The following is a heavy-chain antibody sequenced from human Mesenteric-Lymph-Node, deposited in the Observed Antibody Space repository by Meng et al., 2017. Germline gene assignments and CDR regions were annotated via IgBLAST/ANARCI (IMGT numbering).Heavy chain of an antibody. CDR2: MNPNSANS. CDR3: ARGGISYSYVDDY. Sequence: QVPWVQFGAEVKKPGASVKVSCKASGYTFTNYVINWVRQSTGQGLEWMGWMNPNSANSGYAQKFQGRVTLTRNTSINTAYMELSSLRSEDTAVYYCARGGISYSYVDDYWGQGTLVTVSS. V-gene: IGHV1-8*01. CDR1: GYTFTNYV. J-gene: IGHJ4*02. D-gene: IGHD5-18*01.